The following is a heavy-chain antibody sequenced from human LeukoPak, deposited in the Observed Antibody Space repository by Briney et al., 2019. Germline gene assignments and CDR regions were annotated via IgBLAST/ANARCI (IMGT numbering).Heavy chain of an antibody. CDR3: ARDSGNIYYYMDV. Sequence: GGSLRLSCAASGFTFSSYAMHWDRQAPGKGLEWVATISYDGSNKYYADSVKGRFTISRDNSKNTPYLQMNSLRAEDTAVYYCARDSGNIYYYMDVWGKGTTVTVSS. CDR2: ISYDGSNK. D-gene: IGHD2/OR15-2a*01. V-gene: IGHV3-30*01. CDR1: GFTFSSYA. J-gene: IGHJ6*03.